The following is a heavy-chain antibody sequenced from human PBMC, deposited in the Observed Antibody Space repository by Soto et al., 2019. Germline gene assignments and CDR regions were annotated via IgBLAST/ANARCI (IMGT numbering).Heavy chain of an antibody. V-gene: IGHV1-8*01. D-gene: IGHD2-2*01. CDR1: GYTFTSYD. Sequence: ASVKVSCKASGYTFTSYDINWVRQATGQGLEWMGWMNPNSGNTGYAQKFQGRVTMTRNTSISTAYMELSSLRSEDTAVYYCARGHCSSTSCYLGGGIYYYYYYYMDVWGKGTTVTVSS. CDR2: MNPNSGNT. CDR3: ARGHCSSTSCYLGGGIYYYYYYYMDV. J-gene: IGHJ6*03.